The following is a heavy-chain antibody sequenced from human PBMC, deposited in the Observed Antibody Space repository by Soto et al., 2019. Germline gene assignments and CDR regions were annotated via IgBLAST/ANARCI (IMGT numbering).Heavy chain of an antibody. J-gene: IGHJ4*02. CDR2: ISGSGVST. CDR3: VKDVPIVVVPAATRRGFDY. Sequence: GGSLRLSCAASGFTFSSYAMSWVRQAPGKGLEWVSAISGSGVSTYYADSVKGRFTISRDNSKNTLYLQMNSLRAEDTAVYYCVKDVPIVVVPAATRRGFDYWGQGTLVTVSS. CDR1: GFTFSSYA. D-gene: IGHD2-2*01. V-gene: IGHV3-23*01.